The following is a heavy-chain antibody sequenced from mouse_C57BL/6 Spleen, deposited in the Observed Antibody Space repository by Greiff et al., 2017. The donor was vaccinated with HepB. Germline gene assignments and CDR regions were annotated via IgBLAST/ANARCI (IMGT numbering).Heavy chain of an antibody. CDR1: GVDFSRYW. CDR2: INPDSSTI. D-gene: IGHD1-1*01. V-gene: IGHV4-1*01. CDR3: ARGDYYGSSYGFAY. J-gene: IGHJ3*01. Sequence: EAGGVDFSRYWMSWVRRAPGKGLEWIGEINPDSSTINYAPSLKDKFIISRDNAKNTLYLQMSKVRSEDTALYYCARGDYYGSSYGFAYWGQGTLVTVSA.